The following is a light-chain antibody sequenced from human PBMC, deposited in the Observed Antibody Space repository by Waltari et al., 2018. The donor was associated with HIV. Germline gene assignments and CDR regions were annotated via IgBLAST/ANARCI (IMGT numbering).Light chain of an antibody. Sequence: QSALAQPPSASGSAGQSVTIYCTGTSSDVGAYNYVSWYQQHPGKSPKLIIYDVTKRPSGVPDRFSGSKSGNTASLTVSGLQGEDEADYYCSSYADSDTPVVFGGGTKLTVL. CDR2: DVT. V-gene: IGLV2-8*01. CDR3: SSYADSDTPVV. J-gene: IGLJ2*01. CDR1: SSDVGAYNY.